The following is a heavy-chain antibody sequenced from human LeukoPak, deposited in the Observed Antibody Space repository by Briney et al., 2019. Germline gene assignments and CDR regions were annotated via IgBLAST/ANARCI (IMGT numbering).Heavy chain of an antibody. CDR3: ARVHLDSSFLGAYYFDY. Sequence: PGGSLRLSCAASGFTFSSYWMSWVRQAPGKGLEWVANIKQDGSEKYYVDSVKGRFTISRDNAKNSLYLQMNSLRAEDTAVYYCARVHLDSSFLGAYYFDYWGQGTLVTVSS. CDR2: IKQDGSEK. J-gene: IGHJ4*02. CDR1: GFTFSSYW. V-gene: IGHV3-7*01. D-gene: IGHD6-19*01.